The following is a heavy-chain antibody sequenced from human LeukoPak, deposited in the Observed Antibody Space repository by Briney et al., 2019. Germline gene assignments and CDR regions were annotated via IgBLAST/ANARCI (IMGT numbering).Heavy chain of an antibody. V-gene: IGHV3-23*01. J-gene: IGHJ4*02. D-gene: IGHD6-13*01. CDR3: AKGQSASIAAAARGVDY. CDR2: ISCSGSSK. Sequence: PGGSLRLSCTPSGFTFSIHAMSGVRQAPGKAPEWVSAISCSGSSKYYADSVKGRFTISRDHSKNTLYLQMNSLRAEDTAVYYCAKGQSASIAAAARGVDYWGQGTLVTVSS. CDR1: GFTFSIHA.